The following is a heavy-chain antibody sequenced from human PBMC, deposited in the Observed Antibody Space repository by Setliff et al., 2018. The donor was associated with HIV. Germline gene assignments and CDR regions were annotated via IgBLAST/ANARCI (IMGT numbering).Heavy chain of an antibody. Sequence: GGSLRLSCAASGFTFDDYTMHWVRQAPGKGLEWVAFIRYDGSYRYYVDSVKGRFTISRDNSKNTMFLQMNSLRVEDTAIYYCAKMHTAMDPDTFDIWGQGTMVTVSS. CDR2: IRYDGSYR. CDR3: AKMHTAMDPDTFDI. D-gene: IGHD5-18*01. J-gene: IGHJ3*02. CDR1: GFTFDDYT. V-gene: IGHV3-30*02.